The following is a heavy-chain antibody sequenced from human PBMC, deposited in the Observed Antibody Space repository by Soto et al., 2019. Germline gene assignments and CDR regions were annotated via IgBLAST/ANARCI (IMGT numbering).Heavy chain of an antibody. CDR2: ISSNGGST. V-gene: IGHV3-64D*06. CDR1: GFTFSTYA. Sequence: GGALRLSCSASGFTFSTYAMRWVRQAPGKGLEYISGISSNGGSTYYADSVKGRFTNSRDNSKNTLYLQLSSLRAEDTAVYYCVRDSGSFGSSYFDNWGLGTVVTVSS. J-gene: IGHJ4*02. D-gene: IGHD1-26*01. CDR3: VRDSGSFGSSYFDN.